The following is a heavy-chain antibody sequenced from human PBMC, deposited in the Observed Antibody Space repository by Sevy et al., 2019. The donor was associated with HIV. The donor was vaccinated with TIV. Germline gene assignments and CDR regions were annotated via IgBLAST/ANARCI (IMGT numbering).Heavy chain of an antibody. V-gene: IGHV3-23*01. CDR1: GFTFSSYA. CDR3: AKEYVTMVRGVIITPYFDY. D-gene: IGHD3-10*01. J-gene: IGHJ4*02. Sequence: GGSLRLSCAASGFTFSSYAMSWVRQAPGKGLEWVSAISGSGGSTYYADSVKGRFTISRDNSKKTLYLQMNSLRAEDTAVYYCAKEYVTMVRGVIITPYFDYWGQGTLVTVSS. CDR2: ISGSGGST.